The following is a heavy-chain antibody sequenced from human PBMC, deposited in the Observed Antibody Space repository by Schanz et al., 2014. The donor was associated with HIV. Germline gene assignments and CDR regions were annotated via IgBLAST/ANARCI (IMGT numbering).Heavy chain of an antibody. V-gene: IGHV3-30*03. Sequence: QVHLVESGGGVVRPGRSLRLSCAASGFTFDTFGIHWVRQAPGKGLEWLAVISYDGRNKKFANSVKGRFTMSRDNSKNTLYLQMNSLRAEDTAVYYCAREREESIAYYYYGMDVWGQGTAVTVSS. CDR1: GFTFDTFG. CDR3: AREREESIAYYYYGMDV. D-gene: IGHD1-26*01. CDR2: ISYDGRNK. J-gene: IGHJ6*02.